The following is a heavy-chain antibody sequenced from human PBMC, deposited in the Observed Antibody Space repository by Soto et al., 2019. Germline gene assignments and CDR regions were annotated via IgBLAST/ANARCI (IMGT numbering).Heavy chain of an antibody. J-gene: IGHJ4*02. Sequence: GGSLRLSCAASGFTFSNAWMSWVRQAPGKGLEWVGRIKSKTDGGTTDYAAPVKGRFTISRDDSKNTLYLQMNSLKTEDTAVYYCTIFYGDYGFDYWGQGTLVTVSS. V-gene: IGHV3-15*01. D-gene: IGHD4-17*01. CDR2: IKSKTDGGTT. CDR1: GFTFSNAW. CDR3: TIFYGDYGFDY.